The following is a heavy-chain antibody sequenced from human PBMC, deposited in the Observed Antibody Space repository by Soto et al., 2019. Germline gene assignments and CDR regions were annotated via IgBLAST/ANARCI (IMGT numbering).Heavy chain of an antibody. CDR2: ISAVGGST. CDR3: ANLLNVAAAGTPHYYGVDV. J-gene: IGHJ6*02. Sequence: EGQLLESGGGLVQPGGSLRLSCAASGFTFNSYAMSWVRQAPEAGLEWVSTISAVGGSTYYADSVKGRFTISRDNSRNTVYLQMNNLRPGDAAVYHCANLLNVAAAGTPHYYGVDVWGQGTTVTVS. CDR1: GFTFNSYA. V-gene: IGHV3-23*01. D-gene: IGHD6-13*01.